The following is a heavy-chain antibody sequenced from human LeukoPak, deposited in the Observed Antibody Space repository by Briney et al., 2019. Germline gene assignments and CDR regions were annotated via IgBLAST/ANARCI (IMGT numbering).Heavy chain of an antibody. CDR2: IHPDDSEA. CDR1: GYSFTSYW. J-gene: IGHJ4*02. V-gene: IGHV5-51*01. CDR3: ARASEDSYGYYSDY. Sequence: GESLKISCKGSGYSFTSYWIGWVRQMPGKGLEWMGIIHPDDSEARYSPSFQGQVTISADMSINTAYLQWSRLKASDTAMYYCARASEDSYGYYSDYWGQGNLVTVSS. D-gene: IGHD3-22*01.